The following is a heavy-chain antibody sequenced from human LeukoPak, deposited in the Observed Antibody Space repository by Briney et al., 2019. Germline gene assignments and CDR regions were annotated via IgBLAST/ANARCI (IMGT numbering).Heavy chain of an antibody. Sequence: PGGSLRLSCAASGFTFSSYGMHWVRQAPGKGLEWVAVIWYDGSNKYYADSVKGRFTISRDNSKSTLYLQMNSLRAEDTAVYYCAKDMAGTAVYWGQGTLVTVSS. D-gene: IGHD6-19*01. CDR2: IWYDGSNK. CDR3: AKDMAGTAVY. J-gene: IGHJ4*02. V-gene: IGHV3-30*02. CDR1: GFTFSSYG.